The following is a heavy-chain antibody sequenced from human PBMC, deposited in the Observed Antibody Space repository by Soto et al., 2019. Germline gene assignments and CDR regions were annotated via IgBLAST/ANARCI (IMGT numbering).Heavy chain of an antibody. CDR1: GFTFSSYA. J-gene: IGHJ4*02. V-gene: IGHV3-23*01. CDR3: AKDVDRGGLYYFDY. CDR2: ISGSGGST. D-gene: IGHD2-21*01. Sequence: GGSLRLSCAASGFTFSSYAMSWVRQAPGKGLEWVSAISGSGGSTYYADSVKGRFTISRDNSKNTLYLQMNSLRAEDSAVYYCAKDVDRGGLYYFDYWGQGTLVTVSS.